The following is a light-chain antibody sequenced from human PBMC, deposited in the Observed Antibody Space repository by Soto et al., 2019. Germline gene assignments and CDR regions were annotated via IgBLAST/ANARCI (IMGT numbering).Light chain of an antibody. V-gene: IGKV3-11*01. Sequence: EIVLTQSPATLSFSPGERSTLSCRASRSVSSYLAWYQQKPCQAPSLLIYEASNRATGIPARFSGSGSGTDFTLTISSLEPEDFAVYYCQQRSNWPTFGQGTKVDIK. CDR3: QQRSNWPT. CDR2: EAS. J-gene: IGKJ1*01. CDR1: RSVSSY.